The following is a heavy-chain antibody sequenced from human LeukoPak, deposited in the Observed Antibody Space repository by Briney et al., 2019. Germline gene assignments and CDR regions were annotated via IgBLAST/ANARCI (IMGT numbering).Heavy chain of an antibody. V-gene: IGHV4-59*01. CDR3: AIGATSLSYFDS. D-gene: IGHD2/OR15-2a*01. Sequence: SETLSLTCTVSGGAISSYYWSRIRQPPGKGLEWIGYIYYSGSTNYNPSLKSRVTISVDTSKNQFSLKLSSVTASGTAVYFCAIGATSLSYFDSRGQGTLVTVSS. CDR2: IYYSGST. CDR1: GGAISSYY. J-gene: IGHJ4*02.